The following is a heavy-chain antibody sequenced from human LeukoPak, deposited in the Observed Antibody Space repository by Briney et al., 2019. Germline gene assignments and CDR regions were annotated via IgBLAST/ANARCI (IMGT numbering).Heavy chain of an antibody. CDR2: INPNTGDT. V-gene: IGHV1-2*02. Sequence: ASVRVSCKASGDTFTAYYMHWVRQAPGEGLEWMGWINPNTGDTKYAQKFQGRVTMTKDASISTAYMELSRLTYDDTAVYYCAHFSRSSGVDNWGQGTLVIVSS. J-gene: IGHJ4*02. D-gene: IGHD6-6*01. CDR3: AHFSRSSGVDN. CDR1: GDTFTAYY.